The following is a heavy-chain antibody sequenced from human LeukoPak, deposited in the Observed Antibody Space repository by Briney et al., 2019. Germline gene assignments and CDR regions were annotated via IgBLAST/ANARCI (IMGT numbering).Heavy chain of an antibody. CDR3: ARLGYYGSGSYYNGLYYFDY. CDR1: GYSFTSYW. J-gene: IGHJ4*02. V-gene: IGHV5-51*01. Sequence: GESLKISCKGSGYSFTSYWTGWVRQMPGKGLEWMGIIYPGDSDTRYSTSFQGQVTISADKSISTAYLQWSSLKASDTAMYYCARLGYYGSGSYYNGLYYFDYWGQGTLVTVSS. D-gene: IGHD3-10*01. CDR2: IYPGDSDT.